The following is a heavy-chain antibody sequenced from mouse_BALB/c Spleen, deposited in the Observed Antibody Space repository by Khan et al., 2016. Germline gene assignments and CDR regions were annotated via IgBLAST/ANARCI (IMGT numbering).Heavy chain of an antibody. V-gene: IGHV3-2*02. J-gene: IGHJ3*01. CDR3: ATPYYLLVY. D-gene: IGHD1-1*02. CDR1: GYSITSDYA. CDR2: IDSSGST. Sequence: VQLQESGPGLVKPSQSLSLTCTVSGYSITSDYAWNWIRQFPGNKLEWMGYIDSSGSTTYNPSLKSRVSINRDTSKNQIFLQLNSVTTEDTATYYCATPYYLLVYWGQGTLVTVSA.